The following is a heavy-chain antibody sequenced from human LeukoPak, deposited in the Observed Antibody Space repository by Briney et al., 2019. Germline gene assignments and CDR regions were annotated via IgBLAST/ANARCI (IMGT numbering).Heavy chain of an antibody. D-gene: IGHD2-21*01. CDR1: GYTFTDYY. CDR3: ARGSKPGYTYGGGY. Sequence: PWASVTVSCKASGYTFTDYYMHWVRPAPGQGLEWMGWINPSSGATNYAQKFQGRVTMTSDTSISTAYLELSRLRSDDTAFYYRARGSKPGYTYGGGYWGQGTLVTVSS. V-gene: IGHV1-2*02. J-gene: IGHJ4*02. CDR2: INPSSGAT.